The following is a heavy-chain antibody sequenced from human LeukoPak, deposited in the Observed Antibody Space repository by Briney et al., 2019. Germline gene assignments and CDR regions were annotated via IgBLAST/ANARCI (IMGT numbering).Heavy chain of an antibody. Sequence: GGSLRLSCAASGFTLSHAWMSWVRQAPGKGLEWVGRIKSKTDGGTTDYAAPVKGRFTISRDDSKNTLYLQMNSLKTEDTAVYFCTTPEEGYFDYWGQGTLVTVSS. V-gene: IGHV3-15*01. CDR2: IKSKTDGGTT. J-gene: IGHJ4*02. CDR3: TTPEEGYFDY. CDR1: GFTLSHAW.